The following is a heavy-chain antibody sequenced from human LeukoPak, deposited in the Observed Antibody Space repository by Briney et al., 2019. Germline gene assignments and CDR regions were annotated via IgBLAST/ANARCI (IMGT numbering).Heavy chain of an antibody. Sequence: SETLSLTCTVSGGSISSGDYYWSWIRQPPGKGLEWIGYIYYSGSTCYNPTLKSRVTISVDTSNNQFSLKLSSVTAADTAVYYCARDLPALVPVYWGQGTLVTVSS. V-gene: IGHV4-30-4*01. CDR1: GGSISSGDYY. CDR2: IYYSGST. D-gene: IGHD5-18*01. CDR3: ARDLPALVPVY. J-gene: IGHJ4*02.